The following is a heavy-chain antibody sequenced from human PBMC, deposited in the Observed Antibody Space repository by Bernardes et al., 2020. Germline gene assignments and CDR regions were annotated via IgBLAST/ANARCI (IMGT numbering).Heavy chain of an antibody. V-gene: IGHV3-48*03. CDR1: GFTFSNYE. CDR3: ARSQPSAH. Sequence: GGSLRLSRAASGFTFSNYEMNWVRQAPGKGLEWVSYISSSGNTIYYADSMKGRFTISRDNAKNSLYLQMNSLRAEDTAIYYCARSQPSAHWGQGTLVTVSS. J-gene: IGHJ4*02. CDR2: ISSSGNTI. D-gene: IGHD6-13*01.